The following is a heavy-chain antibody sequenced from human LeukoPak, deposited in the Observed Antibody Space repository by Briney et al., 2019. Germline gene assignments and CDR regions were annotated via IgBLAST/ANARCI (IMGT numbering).Heavy chain of an antibody. D-gene: IGHD5-18*01. V-gene: IGHV1-2*02. CDR3: ARFPMWIHLRLTDAFDI. CDR1: GYTFTSYG. CDR2: INPKSGDT. J-gene: IGHJ3*02. Sequence: GASVKVSCKASGYTFTSYGISWVRQAPGQGLEWMGWINPKSGDTNYAQKFQGRVTMTRDTSINTAYMELSRLISDDMAVYFCARFPMWIHLRLTDAFDIWGQGTVVTVSS.